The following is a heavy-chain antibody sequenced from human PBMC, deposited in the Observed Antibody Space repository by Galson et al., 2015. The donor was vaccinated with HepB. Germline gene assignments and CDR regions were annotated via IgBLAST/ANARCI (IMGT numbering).Heavy chain of an antibody. D-gene: IGHD1-26*01. CDR3: ARHGSNYGVYYFDY. CDR1: GFTFSDYY. J-gene: IGHJ4*02. CDR2: INTTTIYT. Sequence: SLRLSCAPSGFTFSDYYMSWIRQTPGKGLEWVSYINTTTIYTNYADSIKGRFTISRDNAKNSLYLQMNSLRAEDTAVYYCARHGSNYGVYYFDYWGQGILVTVSS. V-gene: IGHV3-11*06.